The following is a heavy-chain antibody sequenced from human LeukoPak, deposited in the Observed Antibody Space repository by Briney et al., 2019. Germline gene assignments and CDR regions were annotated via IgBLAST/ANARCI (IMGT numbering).Heavy chain of an antibody. D-gene: IGHD1-26*01. V-gene: IGHV1-46*01. CDR3: ARDNSVGDIAWWFDP. CDR2: INPTGTST. J-gene: IGHJ5*02. Sequence: ASVKVSCKASGYTFTNFGISWVRQAPGQGLEWLGLINPTGTSTLYARKFQGRVTMTRDMSTTTDYMELSSLRSEDTAVYYCARDNSVGDIAWWFDPWGQGTLVTVSS. CDR1: GYTFTNFG.